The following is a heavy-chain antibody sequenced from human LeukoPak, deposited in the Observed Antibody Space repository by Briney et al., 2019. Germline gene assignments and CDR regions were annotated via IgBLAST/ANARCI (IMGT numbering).Heavy chain of an antibody. CDR3: ARVDIVVVVAATRLSSWFDP. D-gene: IGHD2-15*01. Sequence: PSETLSLTCAVYGGSFSGYYWSWIRQPPGKGLEWIGEINHSGSTNYNPSLKSRVTISVDTSKNQFSLKLSSVTAADTAVYYCARVDIVVVVAATRLSSWFDPWGQGTLVTVSS. V-gene: IGHV4-34*01. J-gene: IGHJ5*02. CDR2: INHSGST. CDR1: GGSFSGYY.